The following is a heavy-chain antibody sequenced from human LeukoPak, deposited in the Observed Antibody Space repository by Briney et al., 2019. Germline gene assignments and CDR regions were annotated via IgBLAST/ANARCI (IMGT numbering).Heavy chain of an antibody. CDR3: AKDSWRWLQLPQFDY. CDR2: ISYDGSNK. D-gene: IGHD5-24*01. V-gene: IGHV3-30*18. J-gene: IGHJ4*02. Sequence: GGSLRLSCAASGFTFSSYGMHWVRQAPGKGLEWVAVISYDGSNKYYADSVKGRFTISRDNSKNTLYLQMNSLRAEDTAVYYCAKDSWRWLQLPQFDYWGQGTLVTVSS. CDR1: GFTFSSYG.